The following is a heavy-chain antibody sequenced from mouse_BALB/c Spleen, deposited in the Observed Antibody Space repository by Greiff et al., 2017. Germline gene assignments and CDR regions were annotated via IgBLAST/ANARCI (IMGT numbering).Heavy chain of an antibody. CDR2: ISSGGST. CDR1: GFTFSSYA. Sequence: EVMLVESGGGLVKPGGSLKLSCAASGFTFSSYAMSWVRQTPEKRLEWVASISSGGSTYYPDSVMGRFTISRDNARNILYLQMSSLRSEDTAMYYCARDGYGDAMDYWGEGTSVTVSS. J-gene: IGHJ4*01. CDR3: ARDGYGDAMDY. V-gene: IGHV5-6-5*01. D-gene: IGHD2-2*01.